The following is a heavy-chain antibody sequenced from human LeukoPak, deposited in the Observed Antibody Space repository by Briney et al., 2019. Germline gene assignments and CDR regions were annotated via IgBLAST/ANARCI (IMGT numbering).Heavy chain of an antibody. Sequence: GGSLRLSCAASGFTFSSYAMTWVRQPPGKGLEGVSSITGSAANTYYADSVKGRFTISRDNSKNTLYLQMNSLRAEDTAVYYCAKRYSGTSGLYNFDYRGQGTLVTVSS. D-gene: IGHD1-26*01. CDR2: ITGSAANT. J-gene: IGHJ4*02. CDR1: GFTFSSYA. CDR3: AKRYSGTSGLYNFDY. V-gene: IGHV3-23*01.